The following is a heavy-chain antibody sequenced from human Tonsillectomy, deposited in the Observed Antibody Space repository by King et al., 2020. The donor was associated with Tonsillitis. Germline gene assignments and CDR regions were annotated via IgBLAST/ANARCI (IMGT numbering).Heavy chain of an antibody. V-gene: IGHV3-30*18. D-gene: IGHD3-10*01. CDR2: ISYDGSDK. Sequence: VQLVESGGGVVQPGRSLRLSCAASGFTFSDYGMHWVRQAPGKGLEWVAVISYDGSDKYYADSVKGRFTISRDNSKNTLYLQMNSLRAEDTAVYYCAKFGGCDFFIDYLSSYSSYGMDVWGQGTTVTVSS. CDR3: AKFGGCDFFIDYLSSYSSYGMDV. J-gene: IGHJ6*02. CDR1: GFTFSDYG.